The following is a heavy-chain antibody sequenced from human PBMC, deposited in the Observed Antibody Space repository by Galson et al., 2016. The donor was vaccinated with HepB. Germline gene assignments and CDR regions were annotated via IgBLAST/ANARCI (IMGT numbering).Heavy chain of an antibody. Sequence: LRLSCAASGFTFSSYAMSWIRQAPGKGLEWVSAISGNGYSTYHADSVKGRFAISRDNSKNTLYLQMNSLRAEDTAVYYCAKGYGFWTAFDYWGQGTLVTVSS. CDR2: ISGNGYST. CDR3: AKGYGFWTAFDY. J-gene: IGHJ4*02. D-gene: IGHD3-3*01. V-gene: IGHV3-23*01. CDR1: GFTFSSYA.